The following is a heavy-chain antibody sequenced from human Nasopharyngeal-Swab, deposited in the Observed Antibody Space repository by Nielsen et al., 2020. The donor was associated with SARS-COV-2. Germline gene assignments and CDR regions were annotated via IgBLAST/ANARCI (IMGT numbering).Heavy chain of an antibody. Sequence: GESLKISCAASGFTFSSYAMSWVRQAPGKGLEWVSAISGSGGSTYYADSVKGRFTISRDNSKNTLYLQMNSLRAEDTAVYYCARCPVRGVFFDYWGQGTLVTVSS. CDR3: ARCPVRGVFFDY. CDR2: ISGSGGST. CDR1: GFTFSSYA. J-gene: IGHJ4*02. V-gene: IGHV3-23*01. D-gene: IGHD3-10*01.